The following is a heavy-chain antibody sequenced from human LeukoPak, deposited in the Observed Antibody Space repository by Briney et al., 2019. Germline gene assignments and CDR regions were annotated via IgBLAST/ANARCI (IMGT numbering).Heavy chain of an antibody. CDR3: SSGRIPAYYFDY. Sequence: GRSLRLSCAASGFTFSSYGVHWVRQAPGKGLEWVAFIWYDGSNKYYADSVKGRFTISRDNSKNTLYLQMNGLRAEDTAVYYCSSGRIPAYYFDYWGRGTLVTVSS. V-gene: IGHV3-33*01. CDR2: IWYDGSNK. D-gene: IGHD1-26*01. CDR1: GFTFSSYG. J-gene: IGHJ4*02.